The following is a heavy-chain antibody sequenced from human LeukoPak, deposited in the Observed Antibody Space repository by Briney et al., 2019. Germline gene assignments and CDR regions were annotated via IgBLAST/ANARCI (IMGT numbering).Heavy chain of an antibody. D-gene: IGHD3-16*01. CDR2: INQDGSEK. Sequence: GGSLRLSCAASGFTFNTYWMSWVRQAPGKGLEWVANINQDGSEKKYVDSVKGRFTISRDNARNSLYLQMNSLRAEDTAVFYCARGRPWGSYASDYYYYMDVWGKGTTVTVSS. V-gene: IGHV3-7*01. CDR1: GFTFNTYW. J-gene: IGHJ6*03. CDR3: ARGRPWGSYASDYYYYMDV.